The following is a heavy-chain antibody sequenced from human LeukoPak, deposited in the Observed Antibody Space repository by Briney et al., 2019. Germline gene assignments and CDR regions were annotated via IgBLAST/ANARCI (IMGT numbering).Heavy chain of an antibody. CDR3: AKNRGNYYYFDY. CDR2: ISGSGDST. J-gene: IGHJ4*02. V-gene: IGHV3-23*01. Sequence: GGSLRLSCAASGFTFSSYAMSWVRQAPGKGLEWVSAISGSGDSTYYADSVKGRFTISRDNSKNALYLQMNSLRAEDTAVYYCAKNRGNYYYFDYWGQGTLVTVSS. CDR1: GFTFSSYA. D-gene: IGHD4-11*01.